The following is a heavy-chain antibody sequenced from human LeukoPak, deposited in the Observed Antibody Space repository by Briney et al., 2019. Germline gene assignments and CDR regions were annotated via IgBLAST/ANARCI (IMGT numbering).Heavy chain of an antibody. CDR3: VRAHHPGGWFDP. CDR1: GFTFSSSW. Sequence: HPGGSLRLSCAASGFTFSSSWMTWVRQAPGKGLEWVASINQDGGEIHYVDSVKGRFTISRDNAKNSLYLQMNSLTAEDTAAHYCVRAHHPGGWFDPWGQGTLVTVSS. D-gene: IGHD3-10*01. J-gene: IGHJ5*02. CDR2: INQDGGEI. V-gene: IGHV3-7*04.